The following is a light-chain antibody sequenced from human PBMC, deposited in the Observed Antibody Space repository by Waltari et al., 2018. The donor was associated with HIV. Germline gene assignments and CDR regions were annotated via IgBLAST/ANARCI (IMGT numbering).Light chain of an antibody. V-gene: IGLV2-14*01. CDR3: SSYTSSSPVGV. J-gene: IGLJ2*01. Sequence: QSALTQPASVSASPGQSITISCTGTSSHVGGFNYVSWYQQHPGRAPKLMIYEVSNRPSGVSNRFSGSKSGNTASLTISGLQAEDEADYYCSSYTSSSPVGVFGGGTKLTVL. CDR2: EVS. CDR1: SSHVGGFNY.